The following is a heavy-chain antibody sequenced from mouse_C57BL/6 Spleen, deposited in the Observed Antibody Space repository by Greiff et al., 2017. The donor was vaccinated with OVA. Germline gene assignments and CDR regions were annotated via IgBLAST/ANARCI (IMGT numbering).Heavy chain of an antibody. CDR1: GYTFTSYD. CDR3: ARLTGTDAMDY. Sequence: VQLQQSGPELVKPGASVKLSCKASGYTFTSYDINWVKQRTGQGLEWIGWIYPRDGSTKYNEKFKGKATLTVDTSSSTAYMELHSLTSEDSAVYFCARLTGTDAMDYWGQGTSVTVSS. CDR2: IYPRDGST. D-gene: IGHD4-1*01. V-gene: IGHV1-85*01. J-gene: IGHJ4*01.